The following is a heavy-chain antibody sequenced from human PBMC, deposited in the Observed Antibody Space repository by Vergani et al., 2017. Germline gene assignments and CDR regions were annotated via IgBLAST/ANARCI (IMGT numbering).Heavy chain of an antibody. J-gene: IGHJ3*02. D-gene: IGHD1-20*01. CDR3: ARDFSDNWNERPDAFDI. Sequence: EVQLVESGGGLVQPGGSLRLSCAASGFTFSSYWMSWVRQAPGKGLEWVANIKQDGSEKYYVDSVKGRFTISRDNAKNSLYLQMNSLRAEDTAVYYCARDFSDNWNERPDAFDIWGQGTMVTVSS. CDR2: IKQDGSEK. CDR1: GFTFSSYW. V-gene: IGHV3-7*01.